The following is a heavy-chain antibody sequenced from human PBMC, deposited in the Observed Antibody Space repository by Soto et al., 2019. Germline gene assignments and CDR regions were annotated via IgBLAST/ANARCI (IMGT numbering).Heavy chain of an antibody. CDR1: GGTFSSYA. CDR2: INPSGGST. V-gene: IGHV1-46*01. J-gene: IGHJ2*01. CDR3: SRGPYCGGDCSYFDL. D-gene: IGHD2-21*02. Sequence: ASVKVSCKASGGTFSSYAISWVRQAPGQGLEWMGIINPSGGSTSYAQKFQGRVTMTRDTSTSTVYMELSSLRSEDTAVYYCSRGPYCGGDCSYFDLWGRGTLVTVSS.